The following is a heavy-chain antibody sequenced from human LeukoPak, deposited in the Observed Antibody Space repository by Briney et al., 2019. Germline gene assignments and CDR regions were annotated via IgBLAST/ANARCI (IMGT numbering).Heavy chain of an antibody. CDR1: GFTFSSYG. V-gene: IGHV3-30*19. CDR3: ARGVDDYVWGSYLYAFDI. D-gene: IGHD3-16*01. Sequence: GGSLRLSCAASGFTFSSYGMHWVRQAPGKGLEWVAVISYDGSNKYYADSVKGRFTISRDNSKNTLYLQMNSLRAEDTAVYYCARGVDDYVWGSYLYAFDIWGQGTMVTVSS. CDR2: ISYDGSNK. J-gene: IGHJ3*02.